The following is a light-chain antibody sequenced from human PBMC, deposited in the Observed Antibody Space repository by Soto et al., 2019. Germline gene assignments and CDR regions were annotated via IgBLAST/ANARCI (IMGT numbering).Light chain of an antibody. V-gene: IGKV1-39*01. Sequence: DIQMTQSPSSLSASVGDRVTITCRASQSISSYLNWYQQKPGKAPKLLIYAASSLQSGVPSRFSGSVSGTDFTLTISSLQPEDFATYYCQQSYSTPRTFGQWTKVEI. J-gene: IGKJ1*01. CDR3: QQSYSTPRT. CDR2: AAS. CDR1: QSISSY.